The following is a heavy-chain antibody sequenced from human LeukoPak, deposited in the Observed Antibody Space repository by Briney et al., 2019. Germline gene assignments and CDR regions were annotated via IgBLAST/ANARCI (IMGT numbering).Heavy chain of an antibody. J-gene: IGHJ6*02. CDR3: AKDGARNSGSYSYYYYGMDV. CDR2: ISYDGSNK. CDR1: GFTFSSYG. V-gene: IGHV3-30*18. D-gene: IGHD1-26*01. Sequence: GGSLRLSCAASGFTFSSYGMHWVRQAPSKGLEWVAVISYDGSNKYYADSVKGRFTISRDNSKNTLYLQMNSLRAEDTAVYYCAKDGARNSGSYSYYYYGMDVWGQGTTVTVSS.